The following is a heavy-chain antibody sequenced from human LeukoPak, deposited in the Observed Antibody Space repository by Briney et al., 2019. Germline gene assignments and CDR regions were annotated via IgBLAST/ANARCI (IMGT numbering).Heavy chain of an antibody. D-gene: IGHD2-2*01. CDR2: IKQDGSEK. Sequence: GGSPRLSCAASGFTFSSYWMSWVRQAPGKGLEWVANIKQDGSEKYYVDSVKGRFTISRDNAKNSLYLQMNSLRAEDTAVYYCARDRGVPAAGMDVWGKGTTVTVSS. CDR3: ARDRGVPAAGMDV. CDR1: GFTFSSYW. J-gene: IGHJ6*04. V-gene: IGHV3-7*03.